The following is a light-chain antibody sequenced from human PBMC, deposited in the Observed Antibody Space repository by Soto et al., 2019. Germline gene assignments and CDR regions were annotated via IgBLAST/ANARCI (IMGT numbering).Light chain of an antibody. CDR1: QSVRNN. V-gene: IGKV3-15*01. CDR2: DAT. CDR3: QQRSNWLIS. J-gene: IGKJ3*01. Sequence: EVVMTQSPATLSVSPGERATLSCKASQSVRNNLVWYLQKPGQAPRPIIYDATTRATGIPVRFSGSGSGTEFTLTISSLQSEDVGVYYCQQRSNWLISFGPGTKVDIK.